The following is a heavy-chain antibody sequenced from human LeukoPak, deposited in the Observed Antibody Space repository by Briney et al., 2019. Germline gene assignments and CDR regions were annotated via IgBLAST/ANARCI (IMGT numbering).Heavy chain of an antibody. CDR2: INHSGST. J-gene: IGHJ4*02. Sequence: SETLSLTCAVDGGPFSGYYWSWIRQPPGKGLEWIGEINHSGSTNYNPSLKSRVTISVDTSKNQFSLKLSSVTAADTAVYYCARGGGRITIFGVVTRSSRSFDYWGQGTLVTVSS. D-gene: IGHD3-3*01. CDR1: GGPFSGYY. CDR3: ARGGGRITIFGVVTRSSRSFDY. V-gene: IGHV4-34*01.